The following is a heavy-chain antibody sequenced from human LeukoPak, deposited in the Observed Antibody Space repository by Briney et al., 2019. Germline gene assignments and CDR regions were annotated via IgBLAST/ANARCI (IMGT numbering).Heavy chain of an antibody. V-gene: IGHV3-11*01. CDR3: ARITVAGGTYLDY. D-gene: IGHD6-19*01. Sequence: GGSLRLSCAASGFTFSDYAMTWLRQSPGKGLEWVSYISTSGSTVYYAGSVKGRFTISRDNAKNSLYLQMNSLRAEDTAVYYCARITVAGGTYLDYWGQGTLVTISS. J-gene: IGHJ4*02. CDR2: ISTSGSTV. CDR1: GFTFSDYA.